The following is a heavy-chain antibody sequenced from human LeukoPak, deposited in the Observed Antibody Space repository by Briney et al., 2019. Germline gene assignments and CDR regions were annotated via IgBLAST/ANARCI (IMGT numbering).Heavy chain of an antibody. D-gene: IGHD2-15*01. CDR2: ISAYNGNT. Sequence: ASVKVSCKASGYTFTSYGISWVPQAPGQGLGWIGWISAYNGNTNYAQKLQGRVTMTTDTSTSTAYMELRSLRSDDTAVYYCARDLKTCSGGSCPNWFDPWGQGTLVTVSS. J-gene: IGHJ5*02. CDR3: ARDLKTCSGGSCPNWFDP. V-gene: IGHV1-18*01. CDR1: GYTFTSYG.